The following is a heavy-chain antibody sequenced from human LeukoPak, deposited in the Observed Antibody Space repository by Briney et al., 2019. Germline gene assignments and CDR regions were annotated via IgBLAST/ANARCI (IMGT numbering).Heavy chain of an antibody. CDR3: ARLFGGVTTFDY. J-gene: IGHJ4*02. CDR2: INPDGSGI. V-gene: IGHV3-7*01. CDR1: GFSFSPYW. Sequence: GGSLRLSCAASGFSFSPYWMSWVRQGPGKGLDWVASINPDGSGISYVDSVKGRFTISRDNAQNSLYLQMNSLSAEDTAVYYCARLFGGVTTFDYWGQGTLVTVSS. D-gene: IGHD4-17*01.